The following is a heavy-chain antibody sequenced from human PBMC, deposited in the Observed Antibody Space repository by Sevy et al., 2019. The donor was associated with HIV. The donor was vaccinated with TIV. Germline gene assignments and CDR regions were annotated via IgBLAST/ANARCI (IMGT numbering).Heavy chain of an antibody. Sequence: GGSLRLSCVASGFTFSKYSMSWVRQTPGKGLEWVSTLSFACGRINYADSVKGRFTMSRDDSRNTFYLQMDSLRAEDTAIYYCAREGCSKPHDYWGQGTLLTVSS. D-gene: IGHD2-2*01. CDR2: LSFACGRI. CDR3: AREGCSKPHDY. V-gene: IGHV3-23*01. CDR1: GFTFSKYS. J-gene: IGHJ4*02.